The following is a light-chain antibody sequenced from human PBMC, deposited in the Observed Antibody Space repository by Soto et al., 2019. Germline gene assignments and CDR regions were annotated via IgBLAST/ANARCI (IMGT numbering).Light chain of an antibody. CDR1: SSNIGAGYD. V-gene: IGLV1-40*01. CDR2: GNS. CDR3: QSYDSSLSVHVV. J-gene: IGLJ2*01. Sequence: QSVLTQPPSVSGAPGQRVTISCTGSSSNIGAGYDVHWYQQLPGTAPKLLIYGNSNRPSGVPDRFSGSKSGTSAPLAITGLQAEDEADYYCQSYDSSLSVHVVFGGGTKVTVL.